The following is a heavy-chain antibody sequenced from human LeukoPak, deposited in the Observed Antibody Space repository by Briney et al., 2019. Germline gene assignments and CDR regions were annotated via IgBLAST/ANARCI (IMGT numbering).Heavy chain of an antibody. V-gene: IGHV4-59*01. CDR1: GGSISSYY. CDR2: IYYSGST. J-gene: IGHJ4*02. CDR3: ARDVEGGA. Sequence: PSETLSLTCTVSGGSISSYYWSWIRQPPGKGLEWIGYIYYSGSTNYNPSLKSRVTISVDTSKNQFSLKLSSVTAADTAVYYCARDVEGGAWGQGTLVTVSS. D-gene: IGHD1-26*01.